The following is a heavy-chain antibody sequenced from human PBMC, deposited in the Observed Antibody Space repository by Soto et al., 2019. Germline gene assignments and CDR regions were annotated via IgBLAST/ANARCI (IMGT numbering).Heavy chain of an antibody. Sequence: GGSLRLSCAASGFTFSSYAMSWVRQAPGKGLEWVSAISGSGGSTYYADSVKGRFTISRDNSKNTLYLQMNSLRAEDTAVYYCAKSRWDSAMVRGVTERYFDYWGQGTLVTVSS. CDR2: ISGSGGST. V-gene: IGHV3-23*01. CDR3: AKSRWDSAMVRGVTERYFDY. D-gene: IGHD3-10*01. CDR1: GFTFSSYA. J-gene: IGHJ4*02.